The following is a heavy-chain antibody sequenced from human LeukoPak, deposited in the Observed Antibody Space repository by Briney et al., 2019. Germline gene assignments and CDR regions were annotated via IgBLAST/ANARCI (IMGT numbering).Heavy chain of an antibody. J-gene: IGHJ4*02. Sequence: SETLSLTCTVSGGSISSYYWSWIRQPPGKGLEWIGYIYYSGSTNYNPSLKSRVTISVDTSKNQFSLKLSSVTAADTTVYYCARGGQLVLGYYFDYWGQGTLVTVSS. V-gene: IGHV4-59*01. CDR1: GGSISSYY. CDR3: ARGGQLVLGYYFDY. D-gene: IGHD6-13*01. CDR2: IYYSGST.